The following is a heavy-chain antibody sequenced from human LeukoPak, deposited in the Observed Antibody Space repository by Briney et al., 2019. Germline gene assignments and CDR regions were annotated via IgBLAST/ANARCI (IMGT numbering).Heavy chain of an antibody. CDR2: ISGSGGST. CDR3: AKGAAMVQGVLDP. D-gene: IGHD3-10*01. V-gene: IGHV3-23*01. Sequence: ETLSLTCTVSGGSISSSDNYWGWIRQPPGKGLEWVSAISGSGGSTYYADSVKGRFTISRDNSKNTLYLQMNSLRAEDMAVYYCAKGAAMVQGVLDPWGQGTLVTVSS. J-gene: IGHJ5*02. CDR1: GGSISSSD.